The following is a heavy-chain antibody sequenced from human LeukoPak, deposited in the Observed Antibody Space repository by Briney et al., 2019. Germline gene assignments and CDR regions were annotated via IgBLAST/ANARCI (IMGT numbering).Heavy chain of an antibody. J-gene: IGHJ3*02. V-gene: IGHV4-59*01. CDR3: ARGQDAFDI. CDR1: GGSISSYY. CDR2: IYYSGST. Sequence: SETLSLTCTVSGGSISSYYWSWLRQPPGKGLEWLGYIYYSGSTNYNPSLKSRVTISVDTSKNQFSLKLSSVTAADTAVYYCARGQDAFDIWGQGTMVTVSS.